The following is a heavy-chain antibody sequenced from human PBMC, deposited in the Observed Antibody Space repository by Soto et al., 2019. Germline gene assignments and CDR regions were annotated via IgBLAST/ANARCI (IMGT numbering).Heavy chain of an antibody. Sequence: QVQLQQWGAGLLKPSETLSLTCAVYGGSFSGYYWSWIRQPPGKGLEWIGEINHSGRTNYNPPLKSRATISLDTSNNQFSLKLSSVTAADTVAYYCARGAIVVVPAATSGWFDPWGQGTLVTVSS. J-gene: IGHJ5*02. D-gene: IGHD2-2*01. V-gene: IGHV4-34*01. CDR3: ARGAIVVVPAATSGWFDP. CDR1: GGSFSGYY. CDR2: INHSGRT.